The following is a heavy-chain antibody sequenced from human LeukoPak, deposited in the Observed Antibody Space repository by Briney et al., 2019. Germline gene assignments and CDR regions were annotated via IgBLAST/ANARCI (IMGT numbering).Heavy chain of an antibody. Sequence: SETLCLTCTVSGGSISSGGYYWSWIRQPPGKGLEWIGYIYYSGSTNYNPSLKSRVTISLDTSKNQFSLKLSSVTAADTAVYYCARHAELLYSWFDPWGQGTLVTVSS. CDR2: IYYSGST. CDR3: ARHAELLYSWFDP. V-gene: IGHV4-61*08. D-gene: IGHD2-15*01. CDR1: GGSISSGGYY. J-gene: IGHJ5*02.